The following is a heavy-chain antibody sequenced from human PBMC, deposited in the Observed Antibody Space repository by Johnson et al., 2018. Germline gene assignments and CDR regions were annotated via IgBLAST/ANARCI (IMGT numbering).Heavy chain of an antibody. CDR1: GFTFSSFT. CDR3: ARNNWDYYYMDV. J-gene: IGHJ6*03. CDR2: ISYDGSNK. V-gene: IGHV3-30-3*01. Sequence: QVQLVQSGGGVVQPGRSLRLSCAASGFTFSSFTMHWVRQAPGKGLEWVSLISYDGSNKYYADSVKGRFTLSNDSSKNTLYLQMNSLSAEDTAVYYCARNNWDYYYMDVWGKGTTVTVSS. D-gene: IGHD1-20*01.